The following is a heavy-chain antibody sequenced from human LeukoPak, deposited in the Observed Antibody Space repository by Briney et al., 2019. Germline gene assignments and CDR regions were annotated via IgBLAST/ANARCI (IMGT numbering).Heavy chain of an antibody. CDR3: ARDRKGSSGYYYYYYMDV. Sequence: SETLSLTCTVSGGSISSYSWSWIRQPPGKGLEWIGYIYNTGSTNYNPSLQSRVTISVDTSKNQLSLKLSSVTAADTAVYYCARDRKGSSGYYYYYYMDVWGKGTTVTVSS. CDR2: IYNTGST. V-gene: IGHV4-59*12. D-gene: IGHD3-22*01. CDR1: GGSISSYS. J-gene: IGHJ6*03.